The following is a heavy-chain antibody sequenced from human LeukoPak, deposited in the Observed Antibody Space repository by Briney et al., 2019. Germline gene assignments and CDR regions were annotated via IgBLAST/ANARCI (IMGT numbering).Heavy chain of an antibody. CDR3: ARGSGITMVRFFY. CDR2: IGISSIKI. Sequence: GGSLRLSCAASGFTLRSYTMNWVRQAPGKGLEWVSSIGISSIKIYYADSVKGRFIISRDNAKNSVYLQMNSLRAEDTAVYYCARGSGITMVRFFYWGQGTLVTVSS. J-gene: IGHJ4*02. D-gene: IGHD3-10*01. CDR1: GFTLRSYT. V-gene: IGHV3-21*01.